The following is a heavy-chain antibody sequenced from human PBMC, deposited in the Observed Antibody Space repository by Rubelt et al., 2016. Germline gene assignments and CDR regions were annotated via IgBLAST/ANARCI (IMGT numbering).Heavy chain of an antibody. CDR3: ARDDGARLFNY. V-gene: IGHV7-4-1*02. D-gene: IGHD4/OR15-4a*01. Sequence: QVQLVQSGAEVKKPGASVKISCKASGYTFTSYAMNWVRQAPGQGLEWMGWINTNTGNPTYAQDFTGRFVFSLDTSGGTAYLQITSLQAEDTAVYYCARDDGARLFNYWGQGTLVTVSS. J-gene: IGHJ4*02. CDR1: GYTFTSYA. CDR2: INTNTGNP.